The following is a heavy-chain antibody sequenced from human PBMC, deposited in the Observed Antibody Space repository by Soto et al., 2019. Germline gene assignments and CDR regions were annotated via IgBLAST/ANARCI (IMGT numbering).Heavy chain of an antibody. CDR2: IYYSGST. CDR3: ARDWQQLGYYYYGMDV. V-gene: IGHV4-59*01. J-gene: IGHJ6*02. CDR1: GGSISSYY. Sequence: TSETLSLTCTVSGGSISSYYWSWIRQPPGKGLEWIGYIYYSGSTNYNPSLKSRVTISVDTSKNQFSLKLSSVTAADTAVYYCARDWQQLGYYYYGMDVWGQGTTVTVSS. D-gene: IGHD6-13*01.